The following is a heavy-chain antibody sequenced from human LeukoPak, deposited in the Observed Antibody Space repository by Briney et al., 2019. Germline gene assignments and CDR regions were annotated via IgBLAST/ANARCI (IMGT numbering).Heavy chain of an antibody. J-gene: IGHJ4*02. CDR2: ITGSGGST. CDR3: AKETGYYGSGNFFDS. CDR1: GFTFSIYA. D-gene: IGHD3-10*01. Sequence: GGSLRLSCAASGFTFSIYAVSWVRQAPGQGLEWVSAITGSGGSTYYADSVKGRFTISRDNSKNTLYLQLNSLRAEDTAVYYCAKETGYYGSGNFFDSWGQGTLDTVSS. V-gene: IGHV3-23*01.